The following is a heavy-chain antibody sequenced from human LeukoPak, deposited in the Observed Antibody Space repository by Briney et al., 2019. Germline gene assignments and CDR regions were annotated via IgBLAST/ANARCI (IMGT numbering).Heavy chain of an antibody. CDR1: QYNFSRYW. D-gene: IGHD2-8*02. J-gene: IGHJ4*02. V-gene: IGHV5-51*01. CDR3: ARRRDGTGSPLEY. Sequence: GSRMISCMWSQYNFSRYWIGGVGPLPGEGLEWMGIIYPRHSDTRYSPSFRGQVTISVDKSINSAYLQSRSLKASDTAMYYCARRRDGTGSPLEYWGQGTLVTVSS. CDR2: IYPRHSDT.